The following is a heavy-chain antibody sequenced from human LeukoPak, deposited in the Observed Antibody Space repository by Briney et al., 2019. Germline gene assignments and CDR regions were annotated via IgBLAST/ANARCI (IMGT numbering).Heavy chain of an antibody. Sequence: PGGSLRLSCAASGFTFSSYAMSWVRQAPGKGLEWVSGTSGSGYSTHYADSVKGRFTISRDNSKNTLSLQMNSLRAEDTAVYYCAKAVRGYTSDYWGQGTLVTVSS. V-gene: IGHV3-23*01. CDR2: TSGSGYST. D-gene: IGHD3-10*01. CDR1: GFTFSSYA. CDR3: AKAVRGYTSDY. J-gene: IGHJ4*02.